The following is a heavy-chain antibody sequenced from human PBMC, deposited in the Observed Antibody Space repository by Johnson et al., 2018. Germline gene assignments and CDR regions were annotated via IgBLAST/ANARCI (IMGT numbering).Heavy chain of an antibody. Sequence: QVQLQESGPGLVKHSETLSLTCTVSGGSISSYYWSWIRQPPGKGLEWIGYIYYSGSTNYNPSLKSRVTISVDTSKNQSSLKLSPLPAADTAVYYCARGYGHIVVVTATPHYYFDYWGQGTLVTVSS. J-gene: IGHJ4*02. D-gene: IGHD2-21*02. CDR1: GGSISSYY. CDR2: IYYSGST. CDR3: ARGYGHIVVVTATPHYYFDY. V-gene: IGHV4-59*01.